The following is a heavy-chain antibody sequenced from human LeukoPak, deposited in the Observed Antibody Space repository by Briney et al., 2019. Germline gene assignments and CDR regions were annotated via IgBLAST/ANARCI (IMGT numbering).Heavy chain of an antibody. J-gene: IGHJ6*02. CDR3: ARDSGYSYGFWYYYYGMDV. CDR1: GFTFSSYA. CDR2: ISYDGSNK. Sequence: PGGSLRLSCAASGFTFSSYAMSWVRQAPGKGLEWVAVISYDGSNKYYADSVKGRFTISRDNSKNTLYLQMNSLRAEDTAVYYCARDSGYSYGFWYYYYGMDVWGQGTTVNVSS. V-gene: IGHV3-30-3*01. D-gene: IGHD5-18*01.